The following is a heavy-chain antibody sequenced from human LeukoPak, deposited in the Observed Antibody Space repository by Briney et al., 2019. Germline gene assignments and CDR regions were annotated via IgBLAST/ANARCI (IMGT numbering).Heavy chain of an antibody. J-gene: IGHJ5*02. CDR1: AGSFSGYY. V-gene: IGHV4-34*01. D-gene: IGHD6-13*01. CDR3: AMPTSSWYNWFDP. Sequence: SETLSLTCAVYAGSFSGYYWSWIRQPPGKGLEWIGSVKYSGSTNYNPSLKSRVTISVDTSKNQFSLRLNSVTAADTAVYYCAMPTSSWYNWFDPWGQGTLVIVPS. CDR2: VKYSGST.